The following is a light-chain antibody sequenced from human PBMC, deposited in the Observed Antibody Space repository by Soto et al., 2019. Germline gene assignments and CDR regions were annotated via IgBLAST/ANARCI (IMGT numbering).Light chain of an antibody. V-gene: IGKV1-5*01. CDR3: QPYDNRPT. CDR2: DVS. Sequence: DIRGPQSPATRSPSVRDRVTXXCRASQSISSWLAWYQQKPKKAPKLLIYDVSNLESGVPSRFSGSGSGTEFTLTISILPPDDIGTYYCQPYDNRPTFGQGTRLEVK. CDR1: QSISSW. J-gene: IGKJ5*01.